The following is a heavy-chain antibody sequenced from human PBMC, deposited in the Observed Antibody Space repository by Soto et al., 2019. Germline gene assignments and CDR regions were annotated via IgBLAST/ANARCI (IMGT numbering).Heavy chain of an antibody. D-gene: IGHD5-12*01. CDR1: GFTFSGSA. CDR3: TRQREWLRLRYYYYYMDV. Sequence: GGSLRLSCAASGFTFSGSAMHWVRQASGKGLEWVGRIRSKANSYATAYAASVKGRFTISRDDSKNTAYLQMNSLKTEDTAVYYCTRQREWLRLRYYYYYMDVWGKGTTVTVSS. V-gene: IGHV3-73*01. J-gene: IGHJ6*03. CDR2: IRSKANSYAT.